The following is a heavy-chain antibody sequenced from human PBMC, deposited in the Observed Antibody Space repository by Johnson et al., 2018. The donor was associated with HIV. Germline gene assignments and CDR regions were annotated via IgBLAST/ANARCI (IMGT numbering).Heavy chain of an antibody. J-gene: IGHJ3*02. CDR3: AKDRDSSSWYGYDAFDI. CDR1: GFTFSNYG. CDR2: ISYDGSNK. D-gene: IGHD6-13*01. V-gene: IGHV3-30*18. Sequence: EQLVESGGGVVQPGRSLRLSCAASGFTFSNYGMHWVRQAPGKGLEWVAVISYDGSNKYYADSVKGRFTISRDNSKNTLYLQINSLRAEDTAVYYCAKDRDSSSWYGYDAFDIWGQWTMVTVSS.